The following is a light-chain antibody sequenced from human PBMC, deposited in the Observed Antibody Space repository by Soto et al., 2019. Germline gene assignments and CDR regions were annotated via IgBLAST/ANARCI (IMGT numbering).Light chain of an antibody. CDR1: QSVTSSY. CDR3: QQYSSSPLT. V-gene: IGKV3-20*01. CDR2: GAS. J-gene: IGKJ1*01. Sequence: EIVLTQSPGTLSLSPGERATLSCRASQSVTSSYLAWYQLKPGQAPRLVIYGASSRATGIPDRFSGSGSGTDFTLTISRLEPEDFAVYSCQQYSSSPLTFGQGTKVEIK.